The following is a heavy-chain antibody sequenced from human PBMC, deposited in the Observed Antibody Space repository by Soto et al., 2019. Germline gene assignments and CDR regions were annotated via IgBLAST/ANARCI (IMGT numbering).Heavy chain of an antibody. J-gene: IGHJ1*01. Sequence: EVQLLESGGGLVQPGGSLRLSCAASGFTFSSYAMSWVRQDPGKGLEWVSAISGSGGSTYYADSVKGRFTISRDNSKNTLYLQMNRLRAEDTAVYYCAKVGTVTPDFQHWGQGTLVTVSS. D-gene: IGHD4-17*01. CDR3: AKVGTVTPDFQH. V-gene: IGHV3-23*01. CDR2: ISGSGGST. CDR1: GFTFSSYA.